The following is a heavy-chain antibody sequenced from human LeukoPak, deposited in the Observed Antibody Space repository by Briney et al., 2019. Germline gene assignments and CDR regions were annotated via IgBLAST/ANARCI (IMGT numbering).Heavy chain of an antibody. V-gene: IGHV4-34*01. CDR3: ASLPSRYYGFWSNYHSDY. Sequence: SETLSLTCAVDGGSFSGYYWSWIRQPPGKGLEWIGEINHSGITNYNPSLKSRVTISVDTSKNQFSLKLISVTAADTAVYYCASLPSRYYGFWSNYHSDYWGQGTLVTVSS. J-gene: IGHJ4*02. CDR1: GGSFSGYY. D-gene: IGHD3-3*01. CDR2: INHSGIT.